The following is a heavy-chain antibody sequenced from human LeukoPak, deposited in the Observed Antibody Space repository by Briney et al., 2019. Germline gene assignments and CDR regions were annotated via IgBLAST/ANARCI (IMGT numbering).Heavy chain of an antibody. CDR3: ARDGYYYDSSGYYQEAFDI. J-gene: IGHJ3*02. CDR2: ISSSSSYI. CDR1: GFTFSSYS. V-gene: IGHV3-21*01. D-gene: IGHD3-22*01. Sequence: GGSLRLSCAASGFTFSSYSMNWVRQAPGNGLEWVSSISSSSSYIYYADSVKGRFTISRDNAKNSLYLQMNSLRAEDTAVYYCARDGYYYDSSGYYQEAFDIWGQGTMVTVSS.